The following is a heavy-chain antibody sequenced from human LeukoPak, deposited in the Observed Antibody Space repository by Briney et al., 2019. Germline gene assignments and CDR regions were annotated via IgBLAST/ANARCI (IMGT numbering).Heavy chain of an antibody. D-gene: IGHD6-19*01. CDR1: GFTFSSYA. V-gene: IGHV3-23*01. J-gene: IGHJ4*02. CDR2: ISGSGGST. CDR3: AKDAVGSGSTRGFDY. Sequence: GGSLRLSCAASGFTFSSYAMSWVRQAPGKGLEWVSAISGSGGSTYHADSVKGRFTISRDNSKNTLYLQMNSLRAEDTAVYYCAKDAVGSGSTRGFDYWGQGTLVTVSS.